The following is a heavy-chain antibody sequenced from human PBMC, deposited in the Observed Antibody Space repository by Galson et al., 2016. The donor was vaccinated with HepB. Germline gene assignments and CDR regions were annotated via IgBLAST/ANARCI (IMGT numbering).Heavy chain of an antibody. CDR3: ARDRSNYAGPYYGLDV. CDR1: GFSLSDYY. CDR2: ISSSGSAE. Sequence: SLRLSCAASGFSLSDYYMNWIRQAPGKGLEWVSYISSSGSAEKYADSVQGRFTISRDNAKNSMYLQMNSLRVEDTAVYYCARDRSNYAGPYYGLDVWGEGTTVTVSS. V-gene: IGHV3-11*01. J-gene: IGHJ6*04. D-gene: IGHD4-11*01.